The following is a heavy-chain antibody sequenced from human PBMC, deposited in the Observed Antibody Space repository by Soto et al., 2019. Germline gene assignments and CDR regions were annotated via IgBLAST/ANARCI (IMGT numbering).Heavy chain of an antibody. D-gene: IGHD4-17*01. J-gene: IGHJ4*02. V-gene: IGHV1-69*13. Sequence: GASVKVSCKASGGTFSSYAISWVRQDPGQGLEWMGGIIPIFGTANYAQKFQGRVTITADESTSTAYMELSSLRSEDTAVYYCARDRGYGDYVPFDYWGQGTPVTVSS. CDR1: GGTFSSYA. CDR2: IIPIFGTA. CDR3: ARDRGYGDYVPFDY.